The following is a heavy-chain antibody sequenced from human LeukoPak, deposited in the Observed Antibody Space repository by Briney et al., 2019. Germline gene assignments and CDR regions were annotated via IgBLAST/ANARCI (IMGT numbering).Heavy chain of an antibody. J-gene: IGHJ4*02. CDR2: LYIDYTA. Sequence: GGSLRLSCAASGFSVSTNYMSWVRQAPGEGLEWVSVLYIDYTANYADSVKGRFTISRDNSKNTLYLQMNSLRAGDTAVYYCARVRQSGSPLDYWGQGTLVTVSS. CDR3: ARVRQSGSPLDY. D-gene: IGHD1-26*01. CDR1: GFSVSTNY. V-gene: IGHV3-66*01.